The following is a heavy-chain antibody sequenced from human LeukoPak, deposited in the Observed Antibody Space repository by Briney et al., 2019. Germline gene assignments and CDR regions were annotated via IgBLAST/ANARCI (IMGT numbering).Heavy chain of an antibody. V-gene: IGHV1-8*01. CDR3: ARHSGGWYYYYYVMDV. D-gene: IGHD6-19*01. CDR2: MNPNSGNT. CDR1: GYTFTSYD. J-gene: IGHJ6*02. Sequence: ASVKVSYKPSGYTFTSYDINWVRQAPGQGLEWMGWMNPNSGNTGYAQKFQVRVTMTRNTSISTAYMKLSSLRSEDTAVYYCARHSGGWYYYYYVMDVWGQGTTVTVSS.